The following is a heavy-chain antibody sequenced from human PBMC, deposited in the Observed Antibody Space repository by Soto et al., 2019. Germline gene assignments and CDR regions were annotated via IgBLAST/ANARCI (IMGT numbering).Heavy chain of an antibody. Sequence: EVQFLESGGGLVQPGGSLRLSCAASGFTFSSYAMSWVRQVPGKGLEWVSTISGSGASRYYADSVEGRFTISRDNSKNTMNLQMNSLRAEDTAAYYCAKDIRQAGSCLDYWGQGILVTVSS. D-gene: IGHD2-15*01. CDR3: AKDIRQAGSCLDY. CDR2: ISGSGASR. CDR1: GFTFSSYA. J-gene: IGHJ4*02. V-gene: IGHV3-23*01.